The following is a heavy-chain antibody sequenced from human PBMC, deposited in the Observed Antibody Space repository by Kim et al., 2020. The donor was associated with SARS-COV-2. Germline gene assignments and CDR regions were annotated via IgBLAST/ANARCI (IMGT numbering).Heavy chain of an antibody. D-gene: IGHD2-2*01. CDR1: GYTFTSYD. Sequence: ASVKVSCKASGYTFTSYDINWVRQATGQGLEWMGWMNPNSCNTGYAQKFQGRVTMTRNTSISTAYMELSSLRSEDTAVYYCAREKCSSTSCYDYDPWGQGTLVTVSS. J-gene: IGHJ5*02. V-gene: IGHV1-8*01. CDR2: MNPNSCNT. CDR3: AREKCSSTSCYDYDP.